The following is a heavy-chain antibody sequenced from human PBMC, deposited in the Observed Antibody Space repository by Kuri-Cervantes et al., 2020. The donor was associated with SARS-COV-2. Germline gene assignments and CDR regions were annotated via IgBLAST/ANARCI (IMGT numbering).Heavy chain of an antibody. J-gene: IGHJ5*02. Sequence: LSLTCAASGFTFSGPAMHWVRQASGKGLEWAGRIRSKANSYATAYAASVKGRFTISRDDSKNTAYLQMNSLKTEDTAVYYCTMGDWFDPWGQGTLVTVSS. CDR3: TMGDWFDP. D-gene: IGHD3-16*01. V-gene: IGHV3-73*01. CDR1: GFTFSGPA. CDR2: IRSKANSYAT.